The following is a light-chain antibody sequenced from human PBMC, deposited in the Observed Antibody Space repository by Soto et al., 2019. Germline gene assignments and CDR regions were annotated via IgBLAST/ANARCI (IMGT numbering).Light chain of an antibody. CDR1: SSDVGGYNY. V-gene: IGLV2-14*01. CDR3: QTYDSSLSGLYV. Sequence: QSALTQPASVSGSPGQSITISCTGTSSDVGGYNYVSWYQQHPGKAPQLMIYEVSNRPSGVSNRFSGSKSGNTASLTISGLQTEDEGDYYCQTYDSSLSGLYVFGTGTKLTVL. CDR2: EVS. J-gene: IGLJ1*01.